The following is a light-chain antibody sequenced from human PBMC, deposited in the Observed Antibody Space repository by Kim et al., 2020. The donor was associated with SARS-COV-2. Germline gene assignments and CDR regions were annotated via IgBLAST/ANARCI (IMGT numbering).Light chain of an antibody. J-gene: IGKJ4*01. V-gene: IGKV1-39*01. CDR1: QNIGNF. Sequence: DIQMTQSPASLSASVGDRVTINCRASQNIGNFLNWYQHKSGKAPKVLIFAASMLQNGVPSRFSGSGSGTEFTLTISSLQPEDFATYYCQQSYSLLTFGGGTKVDIK. CDR2: AAS. CDR3: QQSYSLLT.